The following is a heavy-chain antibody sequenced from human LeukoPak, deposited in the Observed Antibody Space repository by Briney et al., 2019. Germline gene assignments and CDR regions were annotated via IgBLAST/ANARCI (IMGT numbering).Heavy chain of an antibody. CDR1: GGSFSGYY. CDR2: INHSGST. Sequence: SETLSLTCAVYGGSFSGYYWSWIRQPPGKGLEWIGEINHSGSTNYNPSLKSRVTISVDTSKYQFSLKLSSVTAADTAVYYCARGRGASGYYDSSGRSFDYWGQGTLVTVSS. D-gene: IGHD3-22*01. CDR3: ARGRGASGYYDSSGRSFDY. V-gene: IGHV4-34*01. J-gene: IGHJ4*02.